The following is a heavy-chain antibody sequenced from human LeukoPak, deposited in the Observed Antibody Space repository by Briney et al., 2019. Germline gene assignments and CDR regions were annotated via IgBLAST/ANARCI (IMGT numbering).Heavy chain of an antibody. V-gene: IGHV5-51*01. J-gene: IGHJ4*02. CDR1: GYSFTIYW. D-gene: IGHD6-13*01. Sequence: GESLKISCRVSGYSFTIYWIGWVRQLPGKGLEWMGIIYPGDSDTRYSPSFRGQVTISADKSLTTAYLQWSSLKASHTAMYYCARQTGYTSSWYDYWGQGTLVTVSS. CDR3: ARQTGYTSSWYDY. CDR2: IYPGDSDT.